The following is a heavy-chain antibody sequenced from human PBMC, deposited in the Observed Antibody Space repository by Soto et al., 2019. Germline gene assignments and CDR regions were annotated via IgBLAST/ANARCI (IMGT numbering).Heavy chain of an antibody. CDR3: ARDGDSSSRTSYYYYYYYMDV. D-gene: IGHD6-6*01. Sequence: GGSLRLSCAASGFTFSDYYMSWIRQAPGKGLEWVSYISSSGSTIYYADSVKGRFTISRDNAKNSLYLQMNSLRAEDTAVYYCARDGDSSSRTSYYYYYYYMDVWGKGTTVTVSS. V-gene: IGHV3-11*01. J-gene: IGHJ6*03. CDR2: ISSSGSTI. CDR1: GFTFSDYY.